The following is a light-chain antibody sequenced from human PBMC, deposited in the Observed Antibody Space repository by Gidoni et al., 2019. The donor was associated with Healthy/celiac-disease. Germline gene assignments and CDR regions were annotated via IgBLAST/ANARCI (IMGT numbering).Light chain of an antibody. CDR1: QSVSSY. CDR2: DAS. CDR3: QKRSNWPRLT. Sequence: VLRQSTATLSWSPQERATLSCRASQSVSSYLAWYQQKPGQAPRLLIYDASNRATGIPGRFSGSGYGTDFTLNISSREPENCAVYYCQKRSNWPRLTFGGGTKVEIK. J-gene: IGKJ4*01. V-gene: IGKV3-11*01.